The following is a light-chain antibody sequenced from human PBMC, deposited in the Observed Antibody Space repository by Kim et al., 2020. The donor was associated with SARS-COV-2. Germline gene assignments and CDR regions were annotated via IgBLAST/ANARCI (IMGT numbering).Light chain of an antibody. CDR2: KDT. CDR3: QSADSSGNVV. V-gene: IGLV3-25*03. CDR1: ALAKQY. Sequence: SYELTQPHSVSVSPGQTARITCSADALAKQYAYWYQQKPGQAPVLMIYKDTGRPSGIPERFSGSSSGTTVTLTISGVQAEDEADYYCQSADSSGNVVFGGGTQLTVL. J-gene: IGLJ2*01.